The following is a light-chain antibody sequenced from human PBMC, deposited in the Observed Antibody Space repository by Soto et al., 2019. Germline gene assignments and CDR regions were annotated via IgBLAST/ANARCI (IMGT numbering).Light chain of an antibody. Sequence: DIRMTQSPSTLSAAVGDRVTITCRASQSISSWLAWYQQKPGKAPKLLIYDASYLERGVPSRFSGSGSGTEFTLTISDLQPDDLATYYCQQYNRFWKFGQGTKVEI. CDR2: DAS. CDR3: QQYNRFWK. J-gene: IGKJ1*01. V-gene: IGKV1-5*01. CDR1: QSISSW.